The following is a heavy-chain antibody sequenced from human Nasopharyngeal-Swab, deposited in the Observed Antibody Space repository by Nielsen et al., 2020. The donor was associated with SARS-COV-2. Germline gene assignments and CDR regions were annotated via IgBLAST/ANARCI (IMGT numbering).Heavy chain of an antibody. CDR2: IIPIFGTA. J-gene: IGHJ4*02. V-gene: IGHV1-69*01. CDR3: ARDQRRGYSGYDHTYFDY. Sequence: WVRQAPGQGLEWMGGIIPIFGTANYAQKFPGRVTITADESTSTAYMELSSLRSEDTAVYYCARDQRRGYSGYDHTYFDYWGQGTLVTVSS. D-gene: IGHD5-12*01.